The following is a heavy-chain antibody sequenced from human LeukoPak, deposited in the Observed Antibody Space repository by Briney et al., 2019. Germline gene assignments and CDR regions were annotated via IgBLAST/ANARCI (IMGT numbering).Heavy chain of an antibody. Sequence: GSSVKVSCKASGGTFSSYAISWVRQAPGQGLEWMGGIIPIFGTANYAQKFQGRVTITADKSTSTAYMELSSLRSEDTAVYYCARAACSGGSCYFPDAFDIWGQGTMVTVSS. D-gene: IGHD2-15*01. CDR3: ARAACSGGSCYFPDAFDI. V-gene: IGHV1-69*06. CDR2: IIPIFGTA. CDR1: GGTFSSYA. J-gene: IGHJ3*02.